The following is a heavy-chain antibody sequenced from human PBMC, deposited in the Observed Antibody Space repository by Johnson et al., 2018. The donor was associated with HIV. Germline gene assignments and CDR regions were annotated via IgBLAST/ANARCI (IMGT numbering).Heavy chain of an antibody. J-gene: IGHJ3*02. D-gene: IGHD6-13*01. CDR1: GFTFSSYT. V-gene: IGHV3-30*02. Sequence: QVQLVESGGGLVKPGASLRLSCAASGFTFSSYTMHWVRQAPGKGLEWVAFIRSDGSTDYSADSVKRRFAISIDNSKNTLYLQMNSLRTEDTAVSYCARDGGSSWYGGGAFNIWGQGTMVTVSS. CDR3: ARDGGSSWYGGGAFNI. CDR2: IRSDGSTD.